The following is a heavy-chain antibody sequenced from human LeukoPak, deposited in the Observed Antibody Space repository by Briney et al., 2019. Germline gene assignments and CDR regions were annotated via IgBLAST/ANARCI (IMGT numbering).Heavy chain of an antibody. V-gene: IGHV3-73*01. Sequence: GGSLRHSCATPGLTLSCPVMDSVRQATGKGLGWVGRIRSKAYNYATAYAASAKRRITIIRDASKNTEYLQMDSLKTEDTAVFFRCGYVVAVAGIDAFDIWREGTMVSVFS. CDR2: IRSKAYNYAT. D-gene: IGHD6-19*01. CDR3: CGYVVAVAGIDAFDI. J-gene: IGHJ3*02. CDR1: GLTLSCPV.